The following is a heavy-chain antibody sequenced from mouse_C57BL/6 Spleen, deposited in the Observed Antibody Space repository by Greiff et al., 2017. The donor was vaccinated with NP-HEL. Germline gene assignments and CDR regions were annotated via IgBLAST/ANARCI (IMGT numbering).Heavy chain of an antibody. Sequence: QVQLKESGAELVKPGASVKISCKASGYAFSSYWMNWVKQRPGKGLEWIGQIYPGDGDTNYNGKFKGKATLTADKSSSTAYMQLSSLTSEDSAVYFCARGGYDGATFDYWGQGTTLTVSS. J-gene: IGHJ2*01. CDR1: GYAFSSYW. CDR3: ARGGYDGATFDY. V-gene: IGHV1-80*01. D-gene: IGHD2-2*01. CDR2: IYPGDGDT.